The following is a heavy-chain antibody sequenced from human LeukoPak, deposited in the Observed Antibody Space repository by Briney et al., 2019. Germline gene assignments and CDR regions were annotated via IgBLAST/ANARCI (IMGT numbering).Heavy chain of an antibody. Sequence: GGSLRLSCSASGFRFEDYTMHWVRQAPGKGLEWVSSIFWDSSTVAYADSVKGRFTISRDNARNSLYLQMNSLRDEDMALYYCARVQYTRLSKGAFDLWGQGTMVIVSS. CDR1: GFRFEDYT. J-gene: IGHJ3*01. CDR3: ARVQYTRLSKGAFDL. D-gene: IGHD6-6*01. V-gene: IGHV3-9*03. CDR2: IFWDSSTV.